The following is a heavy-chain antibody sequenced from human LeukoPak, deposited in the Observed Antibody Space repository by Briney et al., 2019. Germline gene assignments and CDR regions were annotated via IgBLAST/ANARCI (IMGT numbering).Heavy chain of an antibody. CDR2: ISTNSVVT. Sequence: PGGSLRLSCAASGFTFSTYGMNWVRQAPGKGLEWVSTISTNSVVTYYSDSVKGRFTISRDNSKNTLFLQMNSLRAEGTAIYYCAKGQSTIATRSFDSWGQGTLVTVSS. CDR3: AKGQSTIATRSFDS. D-gene: IGHD6-13*01. CDR1: GFTFSTYG. J-gene: IGHJ4*02. V-gene: IGHV3-23*01.